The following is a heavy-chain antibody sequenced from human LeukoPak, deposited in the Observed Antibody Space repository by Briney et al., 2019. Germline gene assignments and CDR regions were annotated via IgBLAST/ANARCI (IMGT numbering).Heavy chain of an antibody. CDR3: ARGAVATSD. D-gene: IGHD5-24*01. Sequence: GSLRLSCAASGFTFSSYSMNWVRQAPGKGLEWIGYIYYSGSTNYNPSLKSRVTISVDTSKNQFSLKLSSVTAADTAVYYCARGAVATSDWGQGTLVTVSS. J-gene: IGHJ4*02. CDR2: IYYSGST. V-gene: IGHV4-59*01. CDR1: GFTFSSYS.